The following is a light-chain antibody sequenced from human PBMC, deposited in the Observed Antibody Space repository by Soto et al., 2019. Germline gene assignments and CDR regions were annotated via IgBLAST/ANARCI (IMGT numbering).Light chain of an antibody. J-gene: IGLJ1*01. CDR1: SSDVGAYNY. CDR3: SSYTSATTYV. Sequence: SVLPKPASGNRFPGRWITISNNRTSSDVGAYNYDSWYQQYPGEAPKVIIYDVSHRPAGVSNRFSGSKSGNTASLTISGLQTQDEADYYCSSYTSATTYVFGTGTKVTVL. V-gene: IGLV2-14*01. CDR2: DVS.